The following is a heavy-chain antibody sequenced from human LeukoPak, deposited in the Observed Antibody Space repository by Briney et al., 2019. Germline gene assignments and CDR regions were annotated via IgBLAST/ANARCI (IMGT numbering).Heavy chain of an antibody. CDR1: GFTFSSYG. CDR3: AKEGGPVDTAMVTHYYYYMDV. CDR2: IRYDGSNK. J-gene: IGHJ6*03. V-gene: IGHV3-30*02. D-gene: IGHD5-18*01. Sequence: PGGSLRLSCAASGFTFSSYGMHWVRQAPGKGLEWVAFIRYDGSNKYYADSVKGRFTISRDNSKNTLYLQMNSLRAEDTAVYYCAKEGGPVDTAMVTHYYYYMDVWGKGTTVTISS.